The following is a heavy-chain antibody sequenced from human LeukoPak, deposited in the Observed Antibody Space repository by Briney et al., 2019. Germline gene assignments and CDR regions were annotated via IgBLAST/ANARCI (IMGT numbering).Heavy chain of an antibody. CDR1: GFTFSRYA. V-gene: IGHV3-30*14. Sequence: GGSLRLSCAASGFTFSRYAMHWVRQAPGKGLEWVALISFDGNNKYYADSVKGRFTISRDNSKNTLYLQMNSLRAEDTAVYYCARDVVGATYFDWGQGTLVTVSS. D-gene: IGHD1-26*01. J-gene: IGHJ4*02. CDR2: ISFDGNNK. CDR3: ARDVVGATYFD.